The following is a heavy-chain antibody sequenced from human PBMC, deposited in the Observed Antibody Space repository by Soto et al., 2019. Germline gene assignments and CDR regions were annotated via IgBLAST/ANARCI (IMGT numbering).Heavy chain of an antibody. CDR2: ISGSGGST. CDR3: AKGGPNTIFGVVITLPFDY. Sequence: GGSLRLSCAASGFTFSSYAMSWVRQAPGKGLEWVSAISGSGGSTYYADSVKGRFTISRDNSKNTLYLQMNSLRAEDTAVYDCAKGGPNTIFGVVITLPFDYWGQGTLVTGSS. CDR1: GFTFSSYA. J-gene: IGHJ4*02. D-gene: IGHD3-3*01. V-gene: IGHV3-23*01.